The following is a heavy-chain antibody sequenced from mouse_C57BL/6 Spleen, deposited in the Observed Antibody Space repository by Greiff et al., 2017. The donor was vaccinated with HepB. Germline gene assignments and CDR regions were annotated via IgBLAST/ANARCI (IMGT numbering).Heavy chain of an antibody. Sequence: EVHLVESGGGLVQPGGSLSLSCAASGFTFTDYYMSWVRQPPGKALEWLGFIRNKANGYTTEYSASVKGRFTISRDNSQSILYLQMNALRAEDSATYYCARYYYGSSPDWYFDVWGTGTTVTVSS. V-gene: IGHV7-3*01. J-gene: IGHJ1*03. CDR3: ARYYYGSSPDWYFDV. CDR1: GFTFTDYY. CDR2: IRNKANGYTT. D-gene: IGHD1-1*01.